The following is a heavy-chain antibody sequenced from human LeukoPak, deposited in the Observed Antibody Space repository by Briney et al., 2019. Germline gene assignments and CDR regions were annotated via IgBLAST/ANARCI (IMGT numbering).Heavy chain of an antibody. CDR2: IYPGDSET. D-gene: IGHD4-17*01. V-gene: IGHV5-51*01. CDR1: GYSFINYW. J-gene: IGHJ4*02. Sequence: GESLKISCKCSGYSFINYWVGWVRQMPGKGLEWMGIIYPGDSETRYSPSFQGQVTISVDKSISTAYLQWSSLKASDTAMYYCARHWGHYGDYGGFDYSGQGTLVTVSS. CDR3: ARHWGHYGDYGGFDY.